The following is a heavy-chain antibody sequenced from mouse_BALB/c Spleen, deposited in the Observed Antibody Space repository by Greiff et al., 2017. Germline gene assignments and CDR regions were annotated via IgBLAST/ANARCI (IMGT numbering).Heavy chain of an antibody. V-gene: IGHV5-6-4*01. J-gene: IGHJ2*01. D-gene: IGHD2-4*01. CDR3: TRDDYDGLDY. CDR2: ISSGGSYT. Sequence: EVMLVESGGGLVKPGGSLKLSCAASGFTFSSYTMSWVRQTPEKRLEWVATISSGGSYTYYPDSVKGRFTISRDNAKNTLYLQMSSLKSEDTAMYYCTRDDYDGLDYWGQGTTLTVSS. CDR1: GFTFSSYT.